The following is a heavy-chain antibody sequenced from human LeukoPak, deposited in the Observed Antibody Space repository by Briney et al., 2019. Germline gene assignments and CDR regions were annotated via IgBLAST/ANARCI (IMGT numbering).Heavy chain of an antibody. CDR1: GGSISSYY. D-gene: IGHD3-3*01. CDR3: ARHPSIRYYFDY. V-gene: IGHV4-59*08. Sequence: SETLSLTCTVSGGSISSYYWSWIRQPPGKGLEWIGYIYYSGSTDYNPSLKSRVTISVDTSKNQFSLKLSSVTAADTAVYYCARHPSIRYYFDYWGQGTLDTVSS. J-gene: IGHJ4*02. CDR2: IYYSGST.